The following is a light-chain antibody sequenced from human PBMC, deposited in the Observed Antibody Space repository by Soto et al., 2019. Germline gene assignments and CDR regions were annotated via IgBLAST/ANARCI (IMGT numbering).Light chain of an antibody. CDR2: EVS. CDR1: SSVVGAYNY. V-gene: IGLV2-8*01. J-gene: IGLJ3*02. CDR3: TSYAGSNIWV. Sequence: QSVLTQPPSASGSPGQSVTISCTGTSSVVGAYNYVSWYQQYPGKAPKLMIYEVSKRPSGVPDRFSGSKSGKTASLTVSGLQPEDEADYYCTSYAGSNIWVFGGGTKLTVL.